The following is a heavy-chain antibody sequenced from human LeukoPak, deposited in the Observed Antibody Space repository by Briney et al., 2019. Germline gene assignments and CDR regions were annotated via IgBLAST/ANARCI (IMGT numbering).Heavy chain of an antibody. Sequence: PGGSLRLSCAASGFTFSSYWMSWVRQAPGKGLEWVANIKQDGSEKYYVDSVKGRFTISRDNAKNSLYLQMNSLRAEDTAVYYCARDARGSGWPFDYWGQGTLVTVSS. V-gene: IGHV3-7*01. CDR2: IKQDGSEK. CDR1: GFTFSSYW. CDR3: ARDARGSGWPFDY. J-gene: IGHJ4*02. D-gene: IGHD6-19*01.